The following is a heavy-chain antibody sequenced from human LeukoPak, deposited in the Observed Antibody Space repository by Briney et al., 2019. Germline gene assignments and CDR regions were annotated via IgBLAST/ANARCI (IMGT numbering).Heavy chain of an antibody. CDR3: AREGGISIFGVVIN. D-gene: IGHD3-3*01. J-gene: IGHJ4*02. CDR2: ISSSSIYI. CDR1: GFTSSTYT. V-gene: IGHV3-21*01. Sequence: GGSLRLSCEVSGFTSSTYTMNWVRQAPGKGLEWVSSISSSSIYIYYADSEKGRFTISRDNAKNSLYLQISSLRAEDTAMYYCAREGGISIFGVVINWGQGTLVTVSS.